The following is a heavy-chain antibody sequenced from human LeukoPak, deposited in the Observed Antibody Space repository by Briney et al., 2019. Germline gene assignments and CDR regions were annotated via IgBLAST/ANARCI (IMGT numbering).Heavy chain of an antibody. V-gene: IGHV3-66*01. CDR2: IYSDGST. D-gene: IGHD3-22*01. CDR1: GFTVSSNY. CDR3: ARSDSSGYLAFDY. Sequence: GGSLRLSCAASGFTVSSNYMTWVRQAPGKGLDWVSVIYSDGSTYYADSVKGRFTISRDSSKNTLYLQMNSLRAEDTAVYYCARSDSSGYLAFDYWGQGTLATVSS. J-gene: IGHJ4*02.